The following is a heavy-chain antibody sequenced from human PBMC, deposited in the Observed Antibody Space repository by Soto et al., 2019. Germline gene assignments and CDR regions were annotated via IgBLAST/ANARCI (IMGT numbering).Heavy chain of an antibody. CDR1: GVNFSSYE. V-gene: IGHV3-23*01. CDR3: ARGYPLWFPYFYYYMDV. CDR2: ISGSGVTT. D-gene: IGHD3-10*01. Sequence: PGGALRVSCYASGVNFSSYEMRWVRQAPGKGLEWVSAISGSGVTTYYADSVKGRFTIPRDNSRNTLYLQMNSLRAEDTAVYYCARGYPLWFPYFYYYMDVWGQGTTVTVSS. J-gene: IGHJ6*03.